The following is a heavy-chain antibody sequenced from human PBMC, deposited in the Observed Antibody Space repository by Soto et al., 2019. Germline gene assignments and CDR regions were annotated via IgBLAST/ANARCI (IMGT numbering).Heavy chain of an antibody. CDR2: IYYSGSN. CDR1: GGSISSNY. CDR3: ARDQGARWFDP. J-gene: IGHJ5*02. Sequence: QVQLQESGPGLVKPSETLSLTCTVPGGSISSNYWSWNRQPPGKGLECSWYIYYSGSNKYNPSLKSRDIISVDTSKIQFSLKLSSVTAADTAVYYCARDQGARWFDPWGQGTLVTVSS. D-gene: IGHD1-26*01. V-gene: IGHV4-59*01.